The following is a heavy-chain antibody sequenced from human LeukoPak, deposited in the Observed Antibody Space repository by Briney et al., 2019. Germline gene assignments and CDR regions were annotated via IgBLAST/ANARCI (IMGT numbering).Heavy chain of an antibody. CDR1: GFTFSSYA. CDR3: AKRLGDPRAFDS. V-gene: IGHV3-23*01. J-gene: IGHJ4*02. CDR2: ISGSSGTI. D-gene: IGHD2-21*02. Sequence: GGSLRLSCAAAGFTFSSYAMSWVRQAAGKGLEWVSGISGSSGTINYADPVKGRFTISRDNSRNTLYLQMNSLRVEDTALYYCAKRLGDPRAFDSWGQGTLVTVSS.